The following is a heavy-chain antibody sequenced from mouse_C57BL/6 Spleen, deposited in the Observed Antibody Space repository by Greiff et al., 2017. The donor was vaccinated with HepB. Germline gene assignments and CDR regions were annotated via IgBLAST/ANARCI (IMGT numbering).Heavy chain of an antibody. V-gene: IGHV1-69*01. Sequence: QVQLQQPGAELVMPGASVKLSCKASGYTFTSYWMHWVKQRPGQGLEWIGEIDPSDSYTNYNQKFKGKSTLTADKSSSTAYMQLSSLTSEDSAVYYCAKYGYERYFDVWGTGTTVTVSS. CDR2: IDPSDSYT. J-gene: IGHJ1*03. D-gene: IGHD2-2*01. CDR3: AKYGYERYFDV. CDR1: GYTFTSYW.